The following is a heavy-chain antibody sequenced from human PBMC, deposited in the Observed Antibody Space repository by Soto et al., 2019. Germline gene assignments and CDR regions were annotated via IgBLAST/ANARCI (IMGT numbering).Heavy chain of an antibody. J-gene: IGHJ6*02. CDR2: IYHIGST. CDR3: AKRYDFWSGRWYGLGV. V-gene: IGHV4-4*02. CDR1: GASINSANW. Sequence: QVLLEEWGPGLVRRSGTLSLTCSVSGASINSANWWVWVRQPPGKGLEWIGEIYHIGSTTYNPSLKSRATISVDKSKNQFSLIVTSVTAADTAVYYCAKRYDFWSGRWYGLGVWGQGTTVTVSS. D-gene: IGHD3-3*01.